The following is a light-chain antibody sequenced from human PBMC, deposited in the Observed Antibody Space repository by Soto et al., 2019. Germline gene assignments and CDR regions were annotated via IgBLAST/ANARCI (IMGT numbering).Light chain of an antibody. CDR3: SSYISSSTLV. J-gene: IGLJ1*01. CDR1: SSDVGGYNY. Sequence: QSALTQPASVSGSPGQSITISCTGTSSDVGGYNYVSWYQQHPGKAPKLMIYEVSNRPSGVSNHFSGSKSANTASLTISGLQAEDEADYYCSSYISSSTLVFGTGTKLTVL. V-gene: IGLV2-14*01. CDR2: EVS.